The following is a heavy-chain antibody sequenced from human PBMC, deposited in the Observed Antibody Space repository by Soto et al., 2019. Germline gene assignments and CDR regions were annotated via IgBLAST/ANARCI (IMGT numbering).Heavy chain of an antibody. V-gene: IGHV3-23*01. CDR3: AKGSPYYDFWSGYYEFFDY. CDR1: GFTFSSYA. CDR2: ISGSSATT. Sequence: GGSLRLSCAASGFTFSSYAMSWVRQAPGKGLEWVSTISGSSATTYYAEPVKGRFTISRDNSKNTLYLQMNSLRAEDTAVYYCAKGSPYYDFWSGYYEFFDYWGQGTLVTVSS. J-gene: IGHJ4*02. D-gene: IGHD3-3*01.